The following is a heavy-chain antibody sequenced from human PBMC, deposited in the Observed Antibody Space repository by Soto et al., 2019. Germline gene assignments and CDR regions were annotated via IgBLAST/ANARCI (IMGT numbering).Heavy chain of an antibody. V-gene: IGHV1-18*01. CDR1: GYTFTSYG. CDR3: ARESQPADY. Sequence: QVQLVQSGAEVKKPGASVKVSCKASGYTFTSYGIIWVRQAPGQGLEWMGWISAYNGNTHNPQKRQGRVTMTTDTSTGTAYMELRSLKSGDTAVYYCARESQPADYWGQGTMVTVSS. J-gene: IGHJ4*02. CDR2: ISAYNGNT.